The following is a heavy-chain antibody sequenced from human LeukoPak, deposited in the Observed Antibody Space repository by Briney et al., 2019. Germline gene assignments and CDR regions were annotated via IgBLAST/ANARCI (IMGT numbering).Heavy chain of an antibody. D-gene: IGHD3-22*01. Sequence: GGSLRLSCAASGFTFSSYAMSWVRQAPGKGLEWVSAISGSGGSTYYADSVKGRFTISRDNSQNTLYLQMNSLRAEDTAVYYCARGSEDYDSSGYYYDLGDYWGQGTLVTVSS. CDR3: ARGSEDYDSSGYYYDLGDY. V-gene: IGHV3-23*01. CDR2: ISGSGGST. CDR1: GFTFSSYA. J-gene: IGHJ4*02.